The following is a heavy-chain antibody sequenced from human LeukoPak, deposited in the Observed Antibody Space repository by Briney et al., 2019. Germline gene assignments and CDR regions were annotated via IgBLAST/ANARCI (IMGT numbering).Heavy chain of an antibody. Sequence: GGFLRLSCAASGFTFSTHAMSWVRQAPGKGLEWVSSLSGDGSTTYHADSVKGRFTISRDNSRSTLYLQVNSLSAEDTAVYYCARGTSLGRPGTYYFDYWGQGALVTVSS. CDR1: GFTFSTHA. V-gene: IGHV3-23*01. CDR3: ARGTSLGRPGTYYFDY. CDR2: LSGDGSTT. J-gene: IGHJ4*02. D-gene: IGHD1/OR15-1a*01.